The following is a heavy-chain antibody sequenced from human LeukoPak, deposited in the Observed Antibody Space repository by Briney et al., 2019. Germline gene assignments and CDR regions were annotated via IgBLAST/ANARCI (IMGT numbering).Heavy chain of an antibody. CDR3: ARDSTYYYDSGSSGPHYFDY. Sequence: GRSLRLSCAASGFTFSSYAMHWVRQAPGKGPEWVAVILYDGSNKYYADSVKGRFTISRDNSKNTLYLQMNSLRAEDTAVYYCARDSTYYYDSGSSGPHYFDYWGQGTLVTVSS. J-gene: IGHJ4*02. V-gene: IGHV3-30*01. CDR1: GFTFSSYA. CDR2: ILYDGSNK. D-gene: IGHD3-10*01.